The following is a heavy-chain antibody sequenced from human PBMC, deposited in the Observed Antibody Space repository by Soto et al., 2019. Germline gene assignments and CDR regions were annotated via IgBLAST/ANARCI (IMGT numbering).Heavy chain of an antibody. V-gene: IGHV3-64*04. CDR3: VLWPPYYFDY. CDR1: GFTFSNYA. J-gene: IGHJ4*02. D-gene: IGHD3-10*01. Sequence: GGSLTLSCAASGFTFSNYAMHWVRQAPGKGLEYVSAISSHGDSTYYADSVKGRFTISRDNSNNTLYLQMNSLRAEDTAVYYCVLWPPYYFDYWGQGTLVTVSS. CDR2: ISSHGDST.